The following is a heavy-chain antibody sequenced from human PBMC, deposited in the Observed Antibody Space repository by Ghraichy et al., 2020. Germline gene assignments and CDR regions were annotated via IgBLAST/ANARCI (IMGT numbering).Heavy chain of an antibody. V-gene: IGHV3-7*01. CDR2: IKQDGSEK. J-gene: IGHJ4*02. Sequence: GSLNISCAASGFTFSSYWMSWVRQAPGKGLEWVANIKQDGSEKYYVDSVKGRFTISRDNAKNSLYLQMNSLRAEDTAAYYCVSGGAAKSSGYYFHWGQGTLVTVSS. D-gene: IGHD3-22*01. CDR3: VSGGAAKSSGYYFH. CDR1: GFTFSSYW.